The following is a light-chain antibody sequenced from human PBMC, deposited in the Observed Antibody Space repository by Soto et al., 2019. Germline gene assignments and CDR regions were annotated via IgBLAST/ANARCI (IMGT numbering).Light chain of an antibody. Sequence: QSALTQPASVSGSPGQSITISCTGTSSDVGSYNYVSWYQQHPGKAPKFIIYDVSNRPSGVSNRFSGSKSGNTASLTISGLQAEDEADYYCSSYTTSNTRQIVFGTGTKVTVL. V-gene: IGLV2-14*01. CDR3: SSYTTSNTRQIV. CDR2: DVS. J-gene: IGLJ1*01. CDR1: SSDVGSYNY.